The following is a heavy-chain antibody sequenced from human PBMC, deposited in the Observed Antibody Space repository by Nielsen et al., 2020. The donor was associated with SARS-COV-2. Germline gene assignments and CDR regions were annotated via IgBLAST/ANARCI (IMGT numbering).Heavy chain of an antibody. CDR2: INSDGSST. CDR3: ARAGVVVVPAAIRYYYYYMDV. D-gene: IGHD2-2*02. J-gene: IGHJ6*03. Sequence: WIRQPPGKGLVWVSRINSDGSSTSYADSVKGRFTISRDNAKNTLYLQMNSLRVEDTAVYYCARAGVVVVPAAIRYYYYYMDVWGKGTTVTVSS. V-gene: IGHV3-74*01.